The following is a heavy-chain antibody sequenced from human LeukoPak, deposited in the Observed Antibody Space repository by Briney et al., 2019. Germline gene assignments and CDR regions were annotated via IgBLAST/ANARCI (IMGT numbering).Heavy chain of an antibody. J-gene: IGHJ5*02. CDR2: INPNSGGP. CDR3: AREYLQPNWFDP. V-gene: IGHV1-2*02. CDR1: GYTFTDYF. D-gene: IGHD5-18*01. Sequence: ASVKVSCKASGYTFTDYFMHWVRQAPGQGLEWMGWINPNSGGPNYAQKFQGRVTMTRDTSISTAYMSRLRSDDTAVYYCAREYLQPNWFDPWGQGTLVTVSS.